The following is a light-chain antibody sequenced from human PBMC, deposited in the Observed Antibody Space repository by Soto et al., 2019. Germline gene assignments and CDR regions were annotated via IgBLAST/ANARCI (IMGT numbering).Light chain of an antibody. CDR3: HQFSSSPLT. CDR2: DAS. J-gene: IGKJ4*01. CDR1: QTVRNNY. Sequence: EFVLTQSPGTLSLSPGERATLSCRASQTVRNNYLAWYQQKPGQAPKLLIYDASSRATGIPDRFSGGGSGTDFILTISRLEPDDFAVYYCHQFSSSPLTFGGGTKVEIK. V-gene: IGKV3-20*01.